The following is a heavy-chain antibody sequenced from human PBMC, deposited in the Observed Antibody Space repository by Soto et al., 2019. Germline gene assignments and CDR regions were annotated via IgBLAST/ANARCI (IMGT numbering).Heavy chain of an antibody. V-gene: IGHV3-23*01. D-gene: IGHD3-3*01. CDR2: ISGGGSNT. Sequence: EVQLLESGGGLVQRGGSLRLSCAASGFPFSSYVMAWVHQAPGKGLEWVSGISGGGSNTFYADSVKGRFTISRDNSKNPLLLQMNSLGAEDTAVYYCAKDEGRFLKYYYRYGLDVWGQGTTVTVSS. CDR1: GFPFSSYV. J-gene: IGHJ6*02. CDR3: AKDEGRFLKYYYRYGLDV.